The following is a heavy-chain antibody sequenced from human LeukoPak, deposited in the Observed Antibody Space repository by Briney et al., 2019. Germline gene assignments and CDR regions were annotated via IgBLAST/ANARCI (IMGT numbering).Heavy chain of an antibody. CDR2: VSYDGSNK. J-gene: IGHJ4*02. Sequence: GRSLRLSCAAAGFTFSSYAMHWVRQAPGKGLEWVAAVSYDGSNKYYADSVKGRFTISRDNSKNTLYLQMNSLRAEDTAVYYCARDLSTMIAQGHFDYWGQGTLVTVSS. CDR3: ARDLSTMIAQGHFDY. CDR1: GFTFSSYA. D-gene: IGHD3-22*01. V-gene: IGHV3-30-3*01.